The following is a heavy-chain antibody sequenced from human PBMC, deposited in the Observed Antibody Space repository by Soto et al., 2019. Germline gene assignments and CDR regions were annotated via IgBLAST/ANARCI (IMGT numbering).Heavy chain of an antibody. J-gene: IGHJ4*02. Sequence: PGGSLRLSCAASGFTFSSYAMSWVRQAPGKGLEWVSAISGSGGSTYYADSVKGRFTISRDNSKNTLYLQMNSLRAEDTAVYYCAKNPDYDSSGYYHYWGQGTLVTAPQ. CDR2: ISGSGGST. CDR3: AKNPDYDSSGYYHY. V-gene: IGHV3-23*01. D-gene: IGHD3-22*01. CDR1: GFTFSSYA.